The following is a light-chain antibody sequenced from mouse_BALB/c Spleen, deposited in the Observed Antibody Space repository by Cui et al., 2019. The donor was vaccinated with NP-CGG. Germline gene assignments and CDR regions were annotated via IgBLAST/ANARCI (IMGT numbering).Light chain of an antibody. CDR3: ALWYSNLWV. J-gene: IGLJ1*01. V-gene: IGLV1*01. CDR1: TGAVTTSNY. CDR2: GTN. Sequence: QAVVTQESALTTSPGETVTLTCRSSTGAVTTSNYANWVQEKPDHLFTGLIGGTNNRAPGVPARFSGSLIGDKAALTIIGAQTEDEAIYFCALWYSNLWVFGGGTKLTVL.